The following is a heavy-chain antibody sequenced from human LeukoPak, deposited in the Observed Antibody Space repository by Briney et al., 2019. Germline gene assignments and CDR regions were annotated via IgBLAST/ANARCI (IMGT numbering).Heavy chain of an antibody. CDR2: VNADGGNT. V-gene: IGHV3-23*01. J-gene: IGHJ4*02. Sequence: GGSLRLSCAASGFTFDNYRMSWVRQAPGKGQEWVSTVNADGGNTYYADSVKGRFTISRDNSKSTLILQMNSLRVEDTALYYCTKRVKYGGTWDHFADWGQGTLVTVSS. CDR1: GFTFDNYR. D-gene: IGHD1-26*01. CDR3: TKRVKYGGTWDHFAD.